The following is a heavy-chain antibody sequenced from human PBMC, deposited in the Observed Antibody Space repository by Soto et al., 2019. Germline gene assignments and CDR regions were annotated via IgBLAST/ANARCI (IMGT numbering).Heavy chain of an antibody. CDR2: FVTSANNT. J-gene: IGHJ3*02. V-gene: IGHV3-23*01. CDR1: GFTFSSSA. Sequence: EEQLLESGGGLVQPGGSLRISCVASGFTFSSSAMNWVRQAPGKGLEWVSTFVTSANNTYYADSVRGRFTISRDNSKNTLYLQMNSLRVDDTAVYYCAKARRLLKRGGAFDIWGQGTMVTVSS. D-gene: IGHD2-15*01. CDR3: AKARRLLKRGGAFDI.